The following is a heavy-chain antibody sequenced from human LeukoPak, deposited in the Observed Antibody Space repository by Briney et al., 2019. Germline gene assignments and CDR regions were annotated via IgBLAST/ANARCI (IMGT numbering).Heavy chain of an antibody. CDR3: ARDETYYDFRYYYYMDV. Sequence: GGSLRLSCAASGFTFSSYSMNWVRQAPGKGLEWVSSISSSSSYIYYADSVKGRFTISRDNARNSLYLQMNSLRAEDTAVYYCARDETYYDFRYYYYMDVWGKGTTVTVSS. CDR1: GFTFSSYS. D-gene: IGHD3-3*01. V-gene: IGHV3-21*01. J-gene: IGHJ6*03. CDR2: ISSSSSYI.